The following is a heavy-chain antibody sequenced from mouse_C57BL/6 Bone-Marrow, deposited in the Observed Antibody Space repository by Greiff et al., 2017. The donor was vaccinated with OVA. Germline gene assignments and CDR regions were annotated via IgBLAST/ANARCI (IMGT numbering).Heavy chain of an antibody. V-gene: IGHV1-5*01. D-gene: IGHD1-1*01. CDR2: IYPGNSDT. J-gene: IGHJ3*01. CDR1: GYTFTSYW. CDR3: TRPHYYGSSYGFAY. Sequence: VQLQQSGTVLARPGASVKMSCKTSGYTFTSYWMHWVKQRPGQGLEWIGAIYPGNSDTSYNQKFKGKAKLTAVTSASTAYMELSSLTNEDSAVYYCTRPHYYGSSYGFAYWCQGTLVTVSA.